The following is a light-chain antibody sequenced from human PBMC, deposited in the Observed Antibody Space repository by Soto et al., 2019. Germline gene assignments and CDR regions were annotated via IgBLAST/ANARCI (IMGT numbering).Light chain of an antibody. CDR1: SSDVGFYNY. V-gene: IGLV2-14*01. J-gene: IGLJ1*01. Sequence: HSALTQPASVSGSPGQSIPISCTGTSSDVGFYNYVSWYQQHPGKAPKLMLYGVTNRPSGVSNRFSGSTSGNTASLTISGLQDDDEADYYCSSYSSSSTLVFGTGTKLTVL. CDR2: GVT. CDR3: SSYSSSSTLV.